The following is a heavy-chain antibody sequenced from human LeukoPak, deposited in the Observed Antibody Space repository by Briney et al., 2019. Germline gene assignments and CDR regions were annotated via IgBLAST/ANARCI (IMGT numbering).Heavy chain of an antibody. D-gene: IGHD3-22*01. CDR3: ARGPKCYYDSSGYYYFCYYYYMDV. V-gene: IGHV4-39*07. CDR1: GGSISSSSYY. CDR2: IYYSGST. Sequence: SETLSLTCTVSGGSISSSSYYWGWIRQPPGKGLEWIGSIYYSGSTYYNPSLKSRVTISVDTSKNQFSLKLSSVTAADTAVYYCARGPKCYYDSSGYYYFCYYYYMDVWGKGTTVTVSS. J-gene: IGHJ6*03.